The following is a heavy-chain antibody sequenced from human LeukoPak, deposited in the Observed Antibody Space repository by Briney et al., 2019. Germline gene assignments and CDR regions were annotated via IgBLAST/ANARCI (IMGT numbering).Heavy chain of an antibody. CDR3: TKTGGPWD. V-gene: IGHV3-23*01. CDR2: IYSDGTS. CDR1: GFTFSSYA. D-gene: IGHD7-27*01. Sequence: HPGGSLRLSCVASGFTFSSYAMSWVRQAPGKGLEWVSVIYSDGTSYYADSVKARFSISRDNSKNSLYLQMNSLRVEDTAMYYCTKTGGPWDWGQGTLVTVSS. J-gene: IGHJ4*02.